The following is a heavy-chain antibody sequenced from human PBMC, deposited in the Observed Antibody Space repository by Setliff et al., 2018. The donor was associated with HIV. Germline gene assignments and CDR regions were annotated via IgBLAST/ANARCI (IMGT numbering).Heavy chain of an antibody. J-gene: IGHJ4*02. V-gene: IGHV4-4*08. Sequence: KPSETLSLTCTVSGGSISTYFWTWIRQPPGKGLEWIGYIYTSGSTNYNPSLKSRVTISVDTSKNQFSLKLSSVTAADTAVYYCARGSFIGDYYYFDYWGQGTQVTVSS. CDR1: GGSISTYF. D-gene: IGHD3-10*01. CDR2: IYTSGST. CDR3: ARGSFIGDYYYFDY.